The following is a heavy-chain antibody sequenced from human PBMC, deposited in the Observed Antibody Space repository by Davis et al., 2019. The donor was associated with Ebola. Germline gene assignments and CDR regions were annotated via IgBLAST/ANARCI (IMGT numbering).Heavy chain of an antibody. CDR3: AGRGTLDYMDV. CDR1: GFTFSDSA. CDR2: IRSKANRYAT. D-gene: IGHD3/OR15-3a*01. Sequence: GESLKISCAASGFTFSDSAMHWVRQAPGRGLEWVGRIRSKANRYATAYAASVKGRFTISRDESKNTAYLEMNSLNTEDTAVYYCAGRGTLDYMDVWGKGTTVTVSS. J-gene: IGHJ6*03. V-gene: IGHV3-73*01.